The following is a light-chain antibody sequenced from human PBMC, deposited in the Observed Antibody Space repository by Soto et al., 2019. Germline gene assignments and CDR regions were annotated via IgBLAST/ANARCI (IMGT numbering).Light chain of an antibody. V-gene: IGLV2-23*01. Sequence: QSAPTQPASVSGSPGQSITISCTGTSSDDGSYNLVSWYQQHPGKAPKLMIYEGSKRPSGVSNRFSGSKSGNTASLTISGLQAEDEADYYCCSYAGSSTYVFGTGTKVTVL. CDR3: CSYAGSSTYV. J-gene: IGLJ1*01. CDR2: EGS. CDR1: SSDDGSYNL.